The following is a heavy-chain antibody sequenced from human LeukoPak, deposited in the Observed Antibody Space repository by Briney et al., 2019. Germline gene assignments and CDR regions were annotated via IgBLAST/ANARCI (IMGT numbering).Heavy chain of an antibody. D-gene: IGHD6-19*01. Sequence: GGSLRLSCAAPGFNFRIYLVHWVRQAPGKGLEWVAVISDDGSKQNYADSVKGRFTISRDNSKNMLYLQMNSLRTEDTAMYYCARQDYNSGWQVDYWGQGTTVTVSS. CDR2: ISDDGSKQ. CDR3: ARQDYNSGWQVDY. V-gene: IGHV3-30*04. CDR1: GFNFRIYL. J-gene: IGHJ4*03.